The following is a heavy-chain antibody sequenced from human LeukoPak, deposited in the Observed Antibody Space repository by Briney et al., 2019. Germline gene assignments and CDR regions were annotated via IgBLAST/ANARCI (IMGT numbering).Heavy chain of an antibody. V-gene: IGHV3-48*04. J-gene: IGHJ1*01. CDR3: VRDGAVVTSGSYPWRYFQY. D-gene: IGHD3-10*01. CDR2: IGHTGSIT. Sequence: GGSLRLSCAGSGFTFGSYSMNWVRHAPGKGLEWVSYIGHTGSITDYANSVKGRFTISRDNAKNSLYLQMNTLRAEDTAVYYCVRDGAVVTSGSYPWRYFQYWGQGTLVTVSS. CDR1: GFTFGSYS.